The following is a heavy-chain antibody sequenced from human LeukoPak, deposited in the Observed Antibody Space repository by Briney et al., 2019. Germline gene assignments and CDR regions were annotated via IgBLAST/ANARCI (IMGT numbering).Heavy chain of an antibody. D-gene: IGHD3-22*01. V-gene: IGHV3-7*04. CDR3: ARGTYYYDSSGYYVFDS. J-gene: IGHJ4*02. CDR2: IKQEGSEK. Sequence: PGGSLRLDCAASGFTFSHYWMSWVRQAPGKGLEWVANIKQEGSEKYYVDSVKGRFTISRDNAKNSLYLQMNSLRAEDTAVYYCARGTYYYDSSGYYVFDSWGQGTLVTVSS. CDR1: GFTFSHYW.